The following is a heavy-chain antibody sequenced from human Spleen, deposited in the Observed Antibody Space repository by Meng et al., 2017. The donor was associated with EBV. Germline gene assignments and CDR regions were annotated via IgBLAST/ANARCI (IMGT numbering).Heavy chain of an antibody. Sequence: QVQDEQSGAGVNKPGASVKVSCKASGYIFTDYAMHWVRQAPGERLESMGWINAGDGSTKYSQRFQGRVTFTRDTSASTAYMELSSLKSEDTAVYYCAKLGGGRRGFWGQGTLVTVSS. CDR1: GYIFTDYA. CDR3: AKLGGGRRGF. CDR2: INAGDGST. D-gene: IGHD2-15*01. V-gene: IGHV1-3*01. J-gene: IGHJ4*02.